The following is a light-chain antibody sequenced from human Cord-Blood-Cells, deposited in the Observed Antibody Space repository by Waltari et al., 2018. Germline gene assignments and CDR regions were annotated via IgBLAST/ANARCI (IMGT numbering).Light chain of an antibody. V-gene: IGKV1-33*01. J-gene: IGKJ4*01. CDR3: QQYDNLLFT. CDR2: DAS. CDR1: QDISNY. Sequence: DIQMTQSPSSLSASVGDRVTITCQASQDISNYLNWYQQKPGKAPKLLIYDASNLETGVPSRFSGSGSGTDFTFTISSLQPEDIVTYYCQQYDNLLFTFGGGTKVEIK.